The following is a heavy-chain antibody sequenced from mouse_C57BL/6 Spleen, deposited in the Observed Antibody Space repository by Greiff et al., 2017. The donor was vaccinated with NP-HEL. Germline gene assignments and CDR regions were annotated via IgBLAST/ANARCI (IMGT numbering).Heavy chain of an antibody. CDR3: ASILYSNYEDFDY. D-gene: IGHD2-5*01. Sequence: QVQLQQSGAELAKPGASVKLSCKASGYTFTSYWMHWVKQRPGQGLEWIGYINPSSGYTKYNQKFKDKATLTADKSSSTAYMQLSSLTYEDSAVYYCASILYSNYEDFDYWGQGTTLTVSS. V-gene: IGHV1-7*01. J-gene: IGHJ2*01. CDR1: GYTFTSYW. CDR2: INPSSGYT.